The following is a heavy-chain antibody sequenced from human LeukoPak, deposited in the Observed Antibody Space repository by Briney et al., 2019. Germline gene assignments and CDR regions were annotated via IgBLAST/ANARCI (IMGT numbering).Heavy chain of an antibody. Sequence: GGSLRLSCAASGFTVSSNYMSWVRQAPGKGLEWVSVIYSGGSTYYADSVEGRFTISRDNSKNTLYLQMNSLRAEDTAVYYCARVTVAGHFDYWGQGTLVTVSS. CDR3: ARVTVAGHFDY. CDR1: GFTVSSNY. CDR2: IYSGGST. V-gene: IGHV3-66*01. J-gene: IGHJ4*02. D-gene: IGHD6-19*01.